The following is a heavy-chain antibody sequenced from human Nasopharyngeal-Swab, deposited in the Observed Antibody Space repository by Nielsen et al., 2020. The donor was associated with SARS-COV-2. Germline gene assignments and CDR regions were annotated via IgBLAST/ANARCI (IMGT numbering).Heavy chain of an antibody. Sequence: ASVKVSCKASGYTFTSYGISWVRQAPGQGLEWMGWISAYNGNTNYAQKLQGRVTMTTDTSTSTAYMELRSLRSDDTAVYYCARAAPYSSGWILTVFDYWGQGTLVTVSS. CDR3: ARAAPYSSGWILTVFDY. J-gene: IGHJ4*02. CDR1: GYTFTSYG. D-gene: IGHD6-19*01. V-gene: IGHV1-18*04. CDR2: ISAYNGNT.